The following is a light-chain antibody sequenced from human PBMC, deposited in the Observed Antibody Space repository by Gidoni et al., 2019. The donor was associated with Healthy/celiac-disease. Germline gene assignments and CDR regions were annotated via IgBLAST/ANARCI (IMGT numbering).Light chain of an antibody. CDR1: QSVSSSY. CDR3: QQYGSSPFT. J-gene: IGKJ3*01. V-gene: IGKV3-20*01. Sequence: LSCRASQSVSSSYLAWYQQKPGQAPRLLIYGASSRATGIPDFTLTISRLEPEDFAVYYCQQYGSSPFTFGPGTKVDIK. CDR2: GAS.